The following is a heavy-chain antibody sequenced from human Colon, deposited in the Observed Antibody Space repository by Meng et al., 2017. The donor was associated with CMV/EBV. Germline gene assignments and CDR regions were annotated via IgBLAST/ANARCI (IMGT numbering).Heavy chain of an antibody. D-gene: IGHD2-2*01. Sequence: ASVKVSCKASGYTFTGYYIHWVRQAPGQGLEWMGWINPNSGGTNYAQKFQGWVTMTRDTSINTAYMELSRLRSDDTAVYYCATAGYCSSTSCQISGGGYFDYWGQGTPVTVSS. J-gene: IGHJ4*02. CDR2: INPNSGGT. CDR1: GYTFTGYY. CDR3: ATAGYCSSTSCQISGGGYFDY. V-gene: IGHV1-2*04.